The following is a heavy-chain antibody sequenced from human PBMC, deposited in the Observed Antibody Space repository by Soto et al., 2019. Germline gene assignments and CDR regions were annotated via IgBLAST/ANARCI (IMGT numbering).Heavy chain of an antibody. CDR1: GGSFSGYY. V-gene: IGHV4-34*01. J-gene: IGHJ2*01. Sequence: SETLSLTCAVYGGSFSGYYWSWIRQPPGKGLEWIGEINHSGSTNYNPSLKSRVTISVDTSKNQFSLKLSSVTAADTAVYYCARGSVTTYWYFDLWGRGTLVTVSS. CDR2: INHSGST. CDR3: ARGSVTTYWYFDL. D-gene: IGHD4-17*01.